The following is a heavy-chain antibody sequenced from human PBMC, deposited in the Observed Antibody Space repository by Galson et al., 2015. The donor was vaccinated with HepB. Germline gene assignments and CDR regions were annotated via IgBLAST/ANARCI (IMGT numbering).Heavy chain of an antibody. CDR1: GFTFSSYG. D-gene: IGHD1-26*01. J-gene: IGHJ6*02. V-gene: IGHV3-48*03. CDR3: ARDRILGATLGYYGMDV. CDR2: ISSSGSTI. Sequence: SLRLSCAASGFTFSSYGMHWVRQAPGKGLEWVSYISSSGSTIYYADSVKGRFTISRDNAKNSLYLQMNSLRAEDTAVYYCARDRILGATLGYYGMDVWGQGTTVTVSS.